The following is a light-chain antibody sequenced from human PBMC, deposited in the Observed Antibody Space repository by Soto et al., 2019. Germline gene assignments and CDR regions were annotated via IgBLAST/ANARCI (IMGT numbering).Light chain of an antibody. CDR2: GAS. CDR1: QTISNN. Sequence: EIVMTQSPGTLSVSPGESATLSCRASQTISNNLAWYQQKPGQAPRLLIYGASTRATGIPATFSGAGSGTEFTLTISSLQFEDFAVYYCQQYYDWPPYTFGQGTKVDIK. CDR3: QQYYDWPPYT. V-gene: IGKV3-15*01. J-gene: IGKJ2*01.